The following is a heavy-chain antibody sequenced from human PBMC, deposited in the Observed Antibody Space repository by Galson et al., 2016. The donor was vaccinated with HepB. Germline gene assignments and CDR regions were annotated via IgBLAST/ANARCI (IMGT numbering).Heavy chain of an antibody. CDR3: ARTTISAHPYFDY. Sequence: TLSLTCTVSGVSISSVSYYWGWIRQPAGKGLEWIGRIYTNGGPNYNPSLKSRVTISIDSSENQFFLNLTSVTAADTAVYYCARTTISAHPYFDYWGQGTLVSLSS. CDR1: GVSISSVSYY. D-gene: IGHD2-21*02. V-gene: IGHV4-61*02. CDR2: IYTNGGP. J-gene: IGHJ4*02.